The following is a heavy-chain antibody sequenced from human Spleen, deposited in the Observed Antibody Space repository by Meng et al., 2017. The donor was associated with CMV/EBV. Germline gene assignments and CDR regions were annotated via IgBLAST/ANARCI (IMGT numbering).Heavy chain of an antibody. Sequence: GESLKISCAASGFTVSRSYMYWVRQAPGKGLEWVSVIYSGGSTYYADSVKGRFTISRDNSKNTLYLRMNSLRAEDTAVYYCARIHYYYGMDVWGQGTTVTVSS. CDR1: GFTVSRSY. CDR3: ARIHYYYGMDV. V-gene: IGHV3-53*01. CDR2: IYSGGST. J-gene: IGHJ6*02.